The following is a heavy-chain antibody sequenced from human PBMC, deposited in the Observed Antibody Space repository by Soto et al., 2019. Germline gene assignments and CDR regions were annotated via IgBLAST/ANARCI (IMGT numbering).Heavy chain of an antibody. J-gene: IGHJ3*02. CDR3: AREAAVPEPLAFDI. D-gene: IGHD6-13*01. CDR1: GGSISSGGYY. CDR2: IYYSGST. V-gene: IGHV4-31*03. Sequence: SETLSLTCTVSGGSISSGGYYWSWIRQHPGKGLEWIGYIYYSGSTYYNPSLKSRVTISVDTSKNQFSLKLSSVTAADTAVYYCAREAAVPEPLAFDIWGQGTMVTVSS.